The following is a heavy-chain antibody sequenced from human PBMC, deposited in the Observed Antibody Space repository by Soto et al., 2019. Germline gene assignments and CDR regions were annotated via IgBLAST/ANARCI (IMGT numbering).Heavy chain of an antibody. J-gene: IGHJ6*02. CDR1: GFSLATSGVG. CDR2: IYWDDDK. CDR3: SHMESRVASYGLDV. D-gene: IGHD3-3*01. V-gene: IGHV2-5*02. Sequence: QITLKESGPTLVKPTQTLTLTCTFSGFSLATSGVGVAWIRQPPGKALEWLTLIYWDDDKRYSPSLRSRLTITKDTSENRVVLTMTNMDPVDTATYYCSHMESRVASYGLDVWGQGTTVTVSS.